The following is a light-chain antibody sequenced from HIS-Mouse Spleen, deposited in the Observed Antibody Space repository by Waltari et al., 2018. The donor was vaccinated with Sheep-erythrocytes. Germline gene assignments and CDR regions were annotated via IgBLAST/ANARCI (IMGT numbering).Light chain of an antibody. CDR2: EGS. CDR3: CSYAGSSTPWV. V-gene: IGLV2-23*01. Sequence: QSALTQPASVSGSPGQSITISCTGTSSDVGSYNLVSWYQPHPGKAPNLMIYEGSKRPSGVSHRFSGSKSGNTAYLTISGLQAEDEADYYCCSYAGSSTPWVFGGGTKLTVL. CDR1: SSDVGSYNL. J-gene: IGLJ3*02.